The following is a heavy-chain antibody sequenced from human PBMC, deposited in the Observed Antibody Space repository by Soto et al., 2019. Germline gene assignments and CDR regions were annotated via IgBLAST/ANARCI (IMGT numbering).Heavy chain of an antibody. J-gene: IGHJ5*02. Sequence: XVGLELSCVASGFIFTTECMDWVRQAPGKGPEWVASINEDGIGTYYADSVKGRFTISRDNAKNSLYLQMDSLRAEDTAVYYCVKGDSGTCGLGTLVTVSS. V-gene: IGHV3-7*01. CDR3: VKGDSGT. CDR1: GFIFTTEC. CDR2: INEDGIGT. D-gene: IGHD3-16*01.